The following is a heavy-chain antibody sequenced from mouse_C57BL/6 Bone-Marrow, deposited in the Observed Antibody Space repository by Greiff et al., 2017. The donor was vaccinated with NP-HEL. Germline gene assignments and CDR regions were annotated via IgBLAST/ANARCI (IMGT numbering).Heavy chain of an antibody. J-gene: IGHJ4*01. D-gene: IGHD4-1*02. Sequence: DVMLVESGGDLVKPGGSLKLSCAASGFTFSSYGMSWVRQTPDKRLEWVATISSGGSYTYYPDSVKGRFTISRDNAKNTLYLQMGSLKSEDTAMYYCARPNWYYAMDYWGQGTSVTVSS. V-gene: IGHV5-6*02. CDR1: GFTFSSYG. CDR2: ISSGGSYT. CDR3: ARPNWYYAMDY.